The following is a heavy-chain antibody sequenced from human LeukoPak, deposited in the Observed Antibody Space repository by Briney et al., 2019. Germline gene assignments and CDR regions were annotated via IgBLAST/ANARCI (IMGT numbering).Heavy chain of an antibody. J-gene: IGHJ4*02. CDR3: ARGGPYYDILTGYYRY. CDR2: ISSNGGST. CDR1: GFTFSSYV. V-gene: IGHV3-64*01. D-gene: IGHD3-9*01. Sequence: GGSLRLSCAASGFTFSSYVMHWVRQAPGKGLEYVSAISSNGGSTYYANSVKGRFTISRDNSKNTLYLQMGSLRAEDMAVYYCARGGPYYDILTGYYRYWGQGTLVTVSS.